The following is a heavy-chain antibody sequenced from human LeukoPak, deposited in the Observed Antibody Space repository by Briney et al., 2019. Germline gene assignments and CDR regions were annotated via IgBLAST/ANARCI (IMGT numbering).Heavy chain of an antibody. CDR1: GDSISSSSYY. J-gene: IGHJ4*02. Sequence: PSETLSLTCTVSGDSISSSSYYWGWLRQPPGQGLECIVKIYYSGITYYDPSLKSRVAISVDTSKNQFSLKVSSVTAADTAVYYCARRRSYNSGYYSYFDYWGQGALVTVSS. CDR3: ARRRSYNSGYYSYFDY. V-gene: IGHV4-39*01. CDR2: IYYSGIT. D-gene: IGHD5-18*01.